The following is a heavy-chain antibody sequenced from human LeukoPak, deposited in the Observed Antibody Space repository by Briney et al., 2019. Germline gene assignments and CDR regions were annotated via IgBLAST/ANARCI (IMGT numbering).Heavy chain of an antibody. J-gene: IGHJ4*02. D-gene: IGHD3-10*01. CDR2: ISSDSRTI. V-gene: IGHV3-48*02. Sequence: PGGSLRLSCAASGFTFSSYWMHWVRQAPGKGLEWVSYISSDSRTIYYADSVKGQFTISRDNAKNSLYLQMKSLRDEDTAVYYCARYGSGTSYITNYFDYWGQGTLVTVSS. CDR3: ARYGSGTSYITNYFDY. CDR1: GFTFSSYW.